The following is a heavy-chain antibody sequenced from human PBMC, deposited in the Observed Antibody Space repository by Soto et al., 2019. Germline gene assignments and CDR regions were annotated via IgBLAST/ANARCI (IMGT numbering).Heavy chain of an antibody. V-gene: IGHV4-34*01. J-gene: IGHJ5*02. Sequence: SETLSLTCAVYGGSFSGYYWSWIRQPPGKGLEWIGEINHSGSTNYNPSLKSRVTISVDTSKNQFSLKLSSVTAADTAVYYCARGTYDSSGYYYLNWFDPWGQGTLVTVSS. CDR2: INHSGST. CDR1: GGSFSGYY. D-gene: IGHD3-22*01. CDR3: ARGTYDSSGYYYLNWFDP.